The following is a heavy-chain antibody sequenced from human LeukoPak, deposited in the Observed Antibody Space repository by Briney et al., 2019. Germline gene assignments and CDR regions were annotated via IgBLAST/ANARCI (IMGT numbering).Heavy chain of an antibody. CDR1: GYTVTKYF. Sequence: GASEKVSFKASGYTVTKYFMHWVRQAPGQGLEWMGIINPRGGCTGYAKKFQGRITMTTDMSTRTVYMELRSLESEDTAVYYCSRRDCVGDCYSNWFDPWGQGTLVTVSS. CDR3: SRRDCVGDCYSNWFDP. V-gene: IGHV1-46*01. J-gene: IGHJ5*02. D-gene: IGHD2-21*02. CDR2: INPRGGCT.